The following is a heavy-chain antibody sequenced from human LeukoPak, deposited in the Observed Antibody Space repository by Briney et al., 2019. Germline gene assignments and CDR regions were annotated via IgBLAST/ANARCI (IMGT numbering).Heavy chain of an antibody. CDR1: GFTFSSYS. Sequence: KPGGSLRLSCTASGFTFSSYSMNWVRQAPGKGLEWVSSISSSSSYIYYADSVKGRFTISRDNAKNSLYLQMNSLRAEDTAVYYCARLGTYCSSISCYNHDAFDIWGQGTMVIVST. J-gene: IGHJ3*02. D-gene: IGHD2-2*02. CDR3: ARLGTYCSSISCYNHDAFDI. V-gene: IGHV3-21*01. CDR2: ISSSSSYI.